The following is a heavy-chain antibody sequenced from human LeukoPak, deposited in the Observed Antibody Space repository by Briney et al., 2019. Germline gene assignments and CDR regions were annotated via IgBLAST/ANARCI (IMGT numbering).Heavy chain of an antibody. D-gene: IGHD2/OR15-2a*01. Sequence: GESLKISCKTSGYIFSNYWIAWVRQPPGKGLEWMGIIYPHDSNVKCSPSFQGHVTISVEKSVSTAYLQWNTLKASDNATYFCTRREYNDYWTAFPFWGQGTEVAVSS. CDR2: IYPHDSNV. J-gene: IGHJ4*02. CDR1: GYIFSNYW. CDR3: TRREYNDYWTAFPF. V-gene: IGHV5-51*01.